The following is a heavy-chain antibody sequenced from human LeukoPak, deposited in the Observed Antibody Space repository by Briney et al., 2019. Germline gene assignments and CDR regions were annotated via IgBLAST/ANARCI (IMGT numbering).Heavy chain of an antibody. J-gene: IGHJ5*02. V-gene: IGHV1-2*02. CDR3: ARAAIVVVPADGDGRRQYNWFDP. Sequence: ASVKVSCKASGYTFTGYYMHWVRQAPGQGLEWMGWINPNSGGTNYAQKFQGRVTMTRDTSISTAYMELSRLRSDDTAVYYCARAAIVVVPADGDGRRQYNWFDPWGQGTLVTVSS. CDR2: INPNSGGT. CDR1: GYTFTGYY. D-gene: IGHD2-2*01.